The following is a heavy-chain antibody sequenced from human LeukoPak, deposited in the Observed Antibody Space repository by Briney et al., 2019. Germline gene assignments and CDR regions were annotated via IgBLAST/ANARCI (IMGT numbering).Heavy chain of an antibody. D-gene: IGHD6-19*01. CDR2: INHSGST. CDR1: GGSFSGYY. CDR3: ARAIKAVAGTFHRDYYFDY. J-gene: IGHJ4*02. V-gene: IGHV4-34*01. Sequence: SETLSPTCAVYGGSFSGYYWSWIRQPPGKGLEWIGEINHSGSTNYNPSLKSRVTISVDTSKNQFSLKLSSVTAADTAVYYCARAIKAVAGTFHRDYYFDYWGQGTLVTVSS.